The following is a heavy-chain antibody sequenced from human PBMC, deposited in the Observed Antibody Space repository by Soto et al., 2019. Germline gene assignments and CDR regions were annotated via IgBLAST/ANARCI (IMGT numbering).Heavy chain of an antibody. CDR2: IYYSGST. D-gene: IGHD3-3*01. CDR3: ARHTQRITIAAN. V-gene: IGHV4-39*01. J-gene: IGHJ4*02. CDR1: GGSISSSSYY. Sequence: QLQLQESGPGLVKPSETLSLTCTVSGGSISSSSYYWGWIRQPPGKGLEWIGSIYYSGSTYYNPSLKSRITISVDTSKNRFSMKLSSVTAADTAVYYCARHTQRITIAANWGQGTLVTVSS.